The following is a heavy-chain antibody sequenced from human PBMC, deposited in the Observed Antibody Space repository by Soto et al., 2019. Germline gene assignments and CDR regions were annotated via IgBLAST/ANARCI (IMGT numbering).Heavy chain of an antibody. CDR2: MNPNSGNT. D-gene: IGHD3-3*01. V-gene: IGHV1-8*01. CDR3: ARGESDFWSGYNPLKMDV. J-gene: IGHJ6*04. CDR1: GYTFTSYD. Sequence: ASVKVSCKASGYTFTSYDINWVRQATGQGLEWMGWMNPNSGNTGYAQKFQGRVTMTRNTSISTAYMELSSLRSEDTAVYYCARGESDFWSGYNPLKMDVWGKGTTVTVSS.